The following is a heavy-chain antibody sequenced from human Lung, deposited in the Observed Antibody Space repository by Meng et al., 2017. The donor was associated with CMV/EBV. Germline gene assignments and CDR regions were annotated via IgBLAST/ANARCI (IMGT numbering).Heavy chain of an antibody. V-gene: IGHV1-2*02. CDR2: ISPNSGGT. CDR1: GYSFTAYY. Sequence: ASXXVSXKASGYSFTAYYIHWVRQAPGQGLEWMGWISPNSGGTNYAQRFQGRVTLTRDTSISTVYMELRRLTSDDTAVYFCARDTFHYYGSGHYFDYWGQGXLVTVSS. CDR3: ARDTFHYYGSGHYFDY. J-gene: IGHJ4*02. D-gene: IGHD3-10*01.